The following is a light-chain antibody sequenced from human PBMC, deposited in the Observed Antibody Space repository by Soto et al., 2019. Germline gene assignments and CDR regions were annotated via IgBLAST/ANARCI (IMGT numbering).Light chain of an antibody. J-gene: IGKJ4*01. Sequence: ESVLPQSPGTLSLSPGERATLSCRASQSVTSSYLAWYQHKPGQAPRLLIYGASSRATGIPDRFSGSGSGTDFTLTISRLEPEDFAVYYCQQYGSSPLTFGGGTKVDIK. CDR2: GAS. CDR3: QQYGSSPLT. V-gene: IGKV3-20*01. CDR1: QSVTSSY.